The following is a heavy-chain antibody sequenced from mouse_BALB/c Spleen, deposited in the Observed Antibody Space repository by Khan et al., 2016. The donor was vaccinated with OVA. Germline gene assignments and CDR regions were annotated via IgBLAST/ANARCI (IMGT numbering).Heavy chain of an antibody. J-gene: IGHJ3*01. V-gene: IGHV2-6-7*01. CDR1: GFSLTGYG. Sequence: QVQLKQSEPGLVAPSQSLSITCTVSGFSLTGYGVNWVRQPPGKGLEWLGMIWGDGSTDYNSALKSRLSISKDNSKSQVFLKMNSLQTDDTARYYCARDRYYYGRGLAYWGQGTLVTVSA. CDR3: ARDRYYYGRGLAY. CDR2: IWGDGST. D-gene: IGHD1-1*01.